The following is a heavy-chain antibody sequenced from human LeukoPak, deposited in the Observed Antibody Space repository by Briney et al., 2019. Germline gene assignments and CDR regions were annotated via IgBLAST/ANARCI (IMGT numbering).Heavy chain of an antibody. J-gene: IGHJ6*02. Sequence: PSETLSLTCTVSGGSISSSSYYWGWIRQPPGKGLEWLGSIYYSGSTYYNPSLKSRVTISVDTSKNQFSLKLSSVTAADTAVYYCAGEGYYYYGMDVWGQGTTVTVSS. V-gene: IGHV4-39*01. D-gene: IGHD3-10*01. CDR2: IYYSGST. CDR3: AGEGYYYYGMDV. CDR1: GGSISSSSYY.